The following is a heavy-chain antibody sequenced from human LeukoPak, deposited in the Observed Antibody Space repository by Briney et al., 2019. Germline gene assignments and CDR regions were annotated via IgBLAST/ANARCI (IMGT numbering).Heavy chain of an antibody. V-gene: IGHV4-34*01. D-gene: IGHD1-14*01. CDR1: GESFSGYY. J-gene: IGHJ4*02. Sequence: PSETLSLTCAVYGESFSGYYWSWIRQPPGKGLEWIGEINHSGSTNYNPSLKSRVTISVDTSKNQFSLKLSSVTAADTAVYYCARGRTNRLGYWGQGTLVTVSS. CDR2: INHSGST. CDR3: ARGRTNRLGY.